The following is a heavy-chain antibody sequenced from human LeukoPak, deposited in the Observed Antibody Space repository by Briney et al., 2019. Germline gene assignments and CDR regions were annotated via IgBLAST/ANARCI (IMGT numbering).Heavy chain of an antibody. CDR2: ISGDGGST. D-gene: IGHD3-22*01. CDR3: AKDYYDSSGYMVHFDY. J-gene: IGHJ4*02. Sequence: PGGSLRLSCAASGFTFDDYAMHWVRQAPGKGLEWVSLISGDGGSTYYADSAKSRFTISRDNSKNSLYLQMNSLRTEDTALYYCAKDYYDSSGYMVHFDYWGQGTLVTVSS. V-gene: IGHV3-43*02. CDR1: GFTFDDYA.